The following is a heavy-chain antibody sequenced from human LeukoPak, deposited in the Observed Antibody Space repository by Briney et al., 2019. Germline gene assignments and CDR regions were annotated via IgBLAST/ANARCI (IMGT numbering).Heavy chain of an antibody. CDR2: ISSSGDNT. D-gene: IGHD5-12*01. CDR1: GFTFSHHA. CDR3: ARRGWLINFDY. J-gene: IGHJ4*02. V-gene: IGHV3-23*01. Sequence: GGSLRLSCAASGFTFSHHAMSWVRQAPGKGLEWVSTISSSGDNTHYADFVKGVFTISRDNSKNTLYPKMNTLRAEDTAVFYCARRGWLINFDYWGQGTLVTVSS.